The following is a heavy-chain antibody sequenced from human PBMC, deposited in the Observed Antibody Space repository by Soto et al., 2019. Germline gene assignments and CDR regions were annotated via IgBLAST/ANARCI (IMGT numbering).Heavy chain of an antibody. V-gene: IGHV1-46*01. D-gene: IGHD5-18*01. CDR2: FNPTGDTA. CDR3: ARGGRIVDTGIGYYYYHAMDV. J-gene: IGHJ6*02. CDR1: GYTFTSYY. Sequence: WASVKVSCKASGYTFTSYYVHWVRQAPGQGLEWMGIFNPTGDTAGYAQKLQGRVTMTRDTSTGTAYMELGSLRSEDTAVYYCARGGRIVDTGIGYYYYHAMDVWGQGTTVTVSS.